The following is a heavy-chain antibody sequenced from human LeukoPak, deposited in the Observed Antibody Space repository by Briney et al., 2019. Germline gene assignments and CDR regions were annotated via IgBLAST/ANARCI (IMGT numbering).Heavy chain of an antibody. V-gene: IGHV1-2*02. CDR2: INPNRGGT. D-gene: IGHD1-20*01. CDR1: GYTFTDYY. CDR3: AGLPRYDWNEPLDY. J-gene: IGHJ4*02. Sequence: ASVKVSCRASGYTFTDYYMHWVRQAPGQGLEWMGWINPNRGGTKYAQKFQGRVTMTRDTSINTAYMELTRPAYDDTAVYYCAGLPRYDWNEPLDYWGQGILVTVSS.